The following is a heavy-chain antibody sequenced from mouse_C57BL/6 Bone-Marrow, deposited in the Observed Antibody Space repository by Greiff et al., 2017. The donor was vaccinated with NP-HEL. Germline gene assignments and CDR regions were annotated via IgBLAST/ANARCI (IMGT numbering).Heavy chain of an antibody. CDR1: GYTFTNYW. Sequence: VQLQESGAELVRPGTSVKMSCKASGYTFTNYWIGWAKQRPGHGLEWIGDIYPGGGYTTYNEKFKGKATLTADKSSSTAYMQFSSLTSEDSSIYYCASGYDYDGFDYWGQGTTLTVSS. D-gene: IGHD2-4*01. CDR3: ASGYDYDGFDY. V-gene: IGHV1-63*01. J-gene: IGHJ2*01. CDR2: IYPGGGYT.